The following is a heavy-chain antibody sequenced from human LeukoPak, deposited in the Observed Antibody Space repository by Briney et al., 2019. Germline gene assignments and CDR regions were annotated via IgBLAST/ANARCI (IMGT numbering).Heavy chain of an antibody. CDR3: ARGEHCDILTTYYFD. J-gene: IGHJ4*02. D-gene: IGHD3-9*01. CDR1: GFTFSSYG. Sequence: PGGSLRLSCAASGFTFSSYGMHWVRQAPGKGLEWVAVIWYDGSNKYYADSVKGRFTISRDNSKNTLYLQMNSLRAEDTAVYYCARGEHCDILTTYYFDWGQGTLVTVSS. CDR2: IWYDGSNK. V-gene: IGHV3-33*01.